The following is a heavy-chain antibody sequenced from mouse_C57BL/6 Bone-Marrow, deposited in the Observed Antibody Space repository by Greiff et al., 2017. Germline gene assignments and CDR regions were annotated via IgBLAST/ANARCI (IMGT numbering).Heavy chain of an antibody. CDR2: IHPNSGST. Sequence: QVQLQQPGAELVKPGASVKLSCKASGYTFTSYWMHWVKQRPGQGLEWIGMIHPNSGSTNYNEKFKSKATLTVDKSSSTAYMQLSSLTSEDSAGYYDERPRRGEYFDIWGTGTAITVSA. J-gene: IGHJ1*03. CDR3: ERPRRGEYFDI. CDR1: GYTFTSYW. V-gene: IGHV1-64*01.